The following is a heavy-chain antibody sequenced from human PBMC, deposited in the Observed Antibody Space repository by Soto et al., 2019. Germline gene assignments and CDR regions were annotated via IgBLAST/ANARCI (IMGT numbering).Heavy chain of an antibody. J-gene: IGHJ4*02. D-gene: IGHD1-1*01. CDR3: AKEQATAKPEGVDV. Sequence: XSVKVSCKASGYTFSYYYIHLVRQAPGQGLEWMGWINPNSGGTKYAPKFQGGVTMTRDTSITTDYMELRRLKSGDTAVYYCAKEQATAKPEGVDVWGQGTLVTVSS. V-gene: IGHV1-2*02. CDR1: GYTFSYYY. CDR2: INPNSGGT.